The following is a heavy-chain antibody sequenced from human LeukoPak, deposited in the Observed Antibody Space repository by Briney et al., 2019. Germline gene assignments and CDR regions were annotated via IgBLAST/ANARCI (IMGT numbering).Heavy chain of an antibody. CDR2: IKQDETEK. CDR3: AKDQRWESPHYLDS. V-gene: IGHV3-7*03. CDR1: GFTFSNFW. J-gene: IGHJ4*02. Sequence: PGGSLRLSCTASGFTFSNFWMGWVRQAPGKGLEWVANIKQDETEKYYVGSVKGRFTISRDNAKNSLYLQMNSLRDEDTAVYYCAKDQRWESPHYLDSWGQGTLVTVSS. D-gene: IGHD1-26*01.